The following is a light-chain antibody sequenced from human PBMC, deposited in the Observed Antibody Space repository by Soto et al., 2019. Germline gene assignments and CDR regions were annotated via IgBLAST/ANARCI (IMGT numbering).Light chain of an antibody. Sequence: EIGMTQSPATLSVSPGERATLSCRASQSVSSNLAWYQQKPGQAPRLLIYGASTRATGIPARFSGSGSGTKFTLTISSLQSEDFAVYYCQHYHNLPPWTFVQGTKVEVK. J-gene: IGKJ1*01. CDR2: GAS. CDR1: QSVSSN. CDR3: QHYHNLPPWT. V-gene: IGKV3-15*01.